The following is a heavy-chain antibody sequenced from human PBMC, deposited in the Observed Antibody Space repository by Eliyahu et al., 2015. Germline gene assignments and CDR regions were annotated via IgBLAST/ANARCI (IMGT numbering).Heavy chain of an antibody. Sequence: QLQLQESGPGLVKPSETLSLTCTVSGGSIXXSSYYXGWIRQPPGKGLEWIGSIYYSGSTYYNPSLKSRVTISVDTSKNQFSLKLSSVTAADTAVYYCARHERYCSSTSCYDDAFDIWGQGTMVTVSS. CDR2: IYYSGST. J-gene: IGHJ3*02. D-gene: IGHD2-2*01. CDR1: GGSIXXSSYY. CDR3: ARHERYCSSTSCYDDAFDI. V-gene: IGHV4-39*01.